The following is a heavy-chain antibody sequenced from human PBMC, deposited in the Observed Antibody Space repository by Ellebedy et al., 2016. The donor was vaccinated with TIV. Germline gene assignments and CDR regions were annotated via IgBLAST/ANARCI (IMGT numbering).Heavy chain of an antibody. CDR1: GFTFSSYW. CDR2: IKYDVSEK. CDR3: AKDKAPRYNGYDWDLDY. D-gene: IGHD5-12*01. Sequence: GESLKISXAASGFTFSSYWMSWVRQAPGKGLEWVANIKYDVSEKYYVDSVKGRFTISRDNAKNSLYLEMNSLRGEDTALYYCAKDKAPRYNGYDWDLDYWGQGTLVTVSS. V-gene: IGHV3-7*03. J-gene: IGHJ4*02.